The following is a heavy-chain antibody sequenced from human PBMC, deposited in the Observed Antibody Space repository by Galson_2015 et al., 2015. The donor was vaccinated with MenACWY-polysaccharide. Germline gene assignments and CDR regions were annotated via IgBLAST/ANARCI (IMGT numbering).Heavy chain of an antibody. CDR2: ISGSGGST. Sequence: SLRLSCAASGFTFSSYAMSWVRQAPGKGLEWVSAISGSGGSTYYADSVKGRFTISRDNSKNTLYLQMNSMSAEDTAVYYCANHPKNSGMLLDYWGQGTLVTVSS. CDR1: GFTFSSYA. V-gene: IGHV3-23*01. J-gene: IGHJ4*02. D-gene: IGHD1-26*01. CDR3: ANHPKNSGMLLDY.